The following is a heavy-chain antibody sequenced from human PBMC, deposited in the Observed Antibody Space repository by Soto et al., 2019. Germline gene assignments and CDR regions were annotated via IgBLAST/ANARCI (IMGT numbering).Heavy chain of an antibody. CDR3: ARGRNYDFWSGYYFRLDFDY. D-gene: IGHD3-3*01. V-gene: IGHV4-34*01. J-gene: IGHJ4*02. CDR1: GGSFSGYY. CDR2: INHSGST. Sequence: SQTLSLTCAVYGGSFSGYYWSWIRQPPGKGLEWIGEINHSGSTNYNPSLKSRVTISVDTSKNQFSLKLSSVTAADTAVYYCARGRNYDFWSGYYFRLDFDYWGQGTLVTVSS.